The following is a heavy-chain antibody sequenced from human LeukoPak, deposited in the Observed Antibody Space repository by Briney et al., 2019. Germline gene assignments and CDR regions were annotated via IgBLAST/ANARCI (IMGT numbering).Heavy chain of an antibody. CDR2: IYYSGST. CDR3: ARSSVHNWNDKTQYWYFDL. Sequence: SETLSLTCAVSGGSISSGDYYWSWIRQPPGKGLEWIGYIYYSGSTYYNPSLKSRVTISVDKSKNQFSLKLSSVTAADTAVYYCARSSVHNWNDKTQYWYFDLWGRGTLVTVSS. V-gene: IGHV4-30-4*01. J-gene: IGHJ2*01. D-gene: IGHD1-20*01. CDR1: GGSISSGDYY.